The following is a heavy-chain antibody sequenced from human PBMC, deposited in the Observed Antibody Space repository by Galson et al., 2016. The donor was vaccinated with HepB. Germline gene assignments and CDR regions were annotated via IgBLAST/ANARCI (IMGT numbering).Heavy chain of an antibody. V-gene: IGHV4-39*07. Sequence: ETLSLTCTVSGDSISNSPNYYWGWIRQTPGKGLQWIARIYYTGTTYYSPSLKSRVTISVATSKNQFSLRLYSVTAADTAVHYCAREPTWHNWFDPWGQGALVTVSS. J-gene: IGHJ5*02. CDR2: IYYTGTT. D-gene: IGHD2/OR15-2a*01. CDR3: AREPTWHNWFDP. CDR1: GDSISNSPNYY.